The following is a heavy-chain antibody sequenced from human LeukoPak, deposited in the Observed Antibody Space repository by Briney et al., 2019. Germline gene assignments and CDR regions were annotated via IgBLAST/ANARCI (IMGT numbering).Heavy chain of an antibody. J-gene: IGHJ4*02. CDR1: GFSLSNNY. Sequence: GGSLRLSCAPSGFSLSNNYMSWVRQAPGNGLEWVSVIYSGGSTFYADSVKGRFTISRDNSKNMLYLQMNSLRAEDTAVYYCAHLGYDILSGYYNWGQGTLVFVSS. V-gene: IGHV3-66*01. D-gene: IGHD3-9*01. CDR2: IYSGGST. CDR3: AHLGYDILSGYYN.